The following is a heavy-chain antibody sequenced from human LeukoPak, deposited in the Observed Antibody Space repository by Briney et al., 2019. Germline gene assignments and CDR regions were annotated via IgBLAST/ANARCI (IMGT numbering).Heavy chain of an antibody. D-gene: IGHD1-26*01. CDR3: AKETWELLGFQRGYFDY. J-gene: IGHJ4*02. CDR1: GFTFSSYS. CDR2: ISSSSSYI. V-gene: IGHV3-21*04. Sequence: KAGGSLRLSCAASGFTFSSYSMNWVRQAPGKGLEWVSSISSSSSYIYYADSVKGRFTISRDNAKNTLYLQMNSLRAEDTAVYYCAKETWELLGFQRGYFDYWGQGTLVTVSS.